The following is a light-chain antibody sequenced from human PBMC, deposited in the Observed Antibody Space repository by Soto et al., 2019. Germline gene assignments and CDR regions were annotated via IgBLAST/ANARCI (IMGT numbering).Light chain of an antibody. CDR2: GSS. CDR1: QSVSSSY. CDR3: QQYSNWPKT. Sequence: EIVLTQSPGTLSLSPGERATLSCRASQSVSSSYLAWYQQKPGQAPRLLIYGSSSRATGIPDRFSGSGSGTDFTLTISSLQSEDSAVYFCQQYSNWPKTFGQGTKVEIK. V-gene: IGKV3-20*01. J-gene: IGKJ1*01.